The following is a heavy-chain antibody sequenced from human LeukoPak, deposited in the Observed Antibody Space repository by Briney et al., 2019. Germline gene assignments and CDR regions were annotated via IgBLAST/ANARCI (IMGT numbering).Heavy chain of an antibody. V-gene: IGHV4-59*01. CDR3: ARDDYRGVTNFDP. CDR2: ISYTGST. D-gene: IGHD3-10*01. CDR1: GGSISPYF. Sequence: SETLSLTCTVSGGSISPYFWSWIRQPPGKGLEWIGYISYTGSTNYNPSLKSRVTISVDTSKNQFSLQLASVTAADTAVYYCARDDYRGVTNFDPWGQGTLVTVSS. J-gene: IGHJ5*02.